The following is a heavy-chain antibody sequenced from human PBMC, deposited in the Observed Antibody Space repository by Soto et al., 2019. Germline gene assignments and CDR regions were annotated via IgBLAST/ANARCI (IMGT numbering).Heavy chain of an antibody. D-gene: IGHD6-6*01. CDR2: IYYSGRT. V-gene: IGHV4-31*03. J-gene: IGHJ4*02. Sequence: PLSLTCTVSGGSSSIGGYYWTWIRQHPGKGLEWIGCIYYSGRTYYNPSLKSRVTISVDTSKRQFSLKLSSVTAADTAIYYCARTKDYSSSLDYWGQGALVTVSS. CDR1: GGSSSIGGYY. CDR3: ARTKDYSSSLDY.